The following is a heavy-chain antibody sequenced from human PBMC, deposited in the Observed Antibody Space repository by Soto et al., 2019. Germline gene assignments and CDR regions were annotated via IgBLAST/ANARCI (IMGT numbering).Heavy chain of an antibody. D-gene: IGHD1-26*01. Sequence: QVQLQQWGAGLLKPSETLSLTCAVYGGSFSGDYWSWIRQPPGKGLEWIGEINHSGSTNYNPSLKSRATISVDTSKNQFSLKLSSVTAADTAVYDCARGPTYSGSYYYGMDVWGQGTTVTVSS. J-gene: IGHJ6*02. CDR3: ARGPTYSGSYYYGMDV. V-gene: IGHV4-34*01. CDR2: INHSGST. CDR1: GGSFSGDY.